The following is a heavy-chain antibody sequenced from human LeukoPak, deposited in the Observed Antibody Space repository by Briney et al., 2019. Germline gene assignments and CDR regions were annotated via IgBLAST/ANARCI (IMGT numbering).Heavy chain of an antibody. V-gene: IGHV4-39*01. Sequence: PSETLSLTCTVSGGSISSTSYYWGWIRQPPGKGLEWIGIIYYSGTTHYTPSLKSRVTISADTSKNQFSLKLSSVTDTDTAVYYCARYNSWANEASDIWGRGTMVTVSS. CDR1: GGSISSTSYY. D-gene: IGHD6-13*01. CDR2: IYYSGTT. J-gene: IGHJ3*02. CDR3: ARYNSWANEASDI.